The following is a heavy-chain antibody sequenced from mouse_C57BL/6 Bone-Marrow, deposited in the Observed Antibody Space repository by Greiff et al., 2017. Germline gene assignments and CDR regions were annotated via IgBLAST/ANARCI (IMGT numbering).Heavy chain of an antibody. CDR3: ARSGDYDDYYYAMDY. J-gene: IGHJ4*01. CDR1: GYTFTSYW. V-gene: IGHV1-53*01. Sequence: VQLQQPGTELVKPGASVKLSCKASGYTFTSYWMHWVKPRPGQGLEWIGNINPSNGGTNYNEKFKSKATLTVDKSSSTAYMQLSSLTSEDSAVYYCARSGDYDDYYYAMDYWGQGTSVTVSS. D-gene: IGHD2-4*01. CDR2: INPSNGGT.